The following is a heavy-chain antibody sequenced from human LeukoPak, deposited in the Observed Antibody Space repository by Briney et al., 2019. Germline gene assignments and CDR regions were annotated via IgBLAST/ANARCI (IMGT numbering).Heavy chain of an antibody. CDR2: ISYDGSNK. Sequence: PGRSLRLSCAASGFTFSSYAMHWVRQAPGKGLEWVAVISYDGSNKYYADSVKGRFTISRDNSKNTLYPQMNSLRAEDTAVYYCAKLLRYSDQGAFDIWGQGTMVTVSS. J-gene: IGHJ3*02. CDR3: AKLLRYSDQGAFDI. V-gene: IGHV3-30-3*02. CDR1: GFTFSSYA. D-gene: IGHD3-9*01.